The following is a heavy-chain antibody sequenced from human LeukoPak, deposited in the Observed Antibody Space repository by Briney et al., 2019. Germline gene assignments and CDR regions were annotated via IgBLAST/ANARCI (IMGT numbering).Heavy chain of an antibody. CDR1: GFTFSSYW. CDR3: ARDHYYGSGSYHY. CDR2: IKQDGSEK. D-gene: IGHD3-10*01. Sequence: GGSLRLSCAASGFTFSSYWMSWVRQAPGKGLEWVANIKQDGSEKYYVDSVKGRFTISRDNAKNSLYLQMNSLRAEDTAVYYCARDHYYGSGSYHYWGQGTLVTVSS. V-gene: IGHV3-7*01. J-gene: IGHJ4*02.